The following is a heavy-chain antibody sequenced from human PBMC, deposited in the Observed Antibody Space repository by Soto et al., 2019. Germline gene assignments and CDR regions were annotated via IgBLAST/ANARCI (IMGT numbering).Heavy chain of an antibody. Sequence: QVQLVQSGAEVRKPGASVKVSCKASGYIFTTFGIGWVRQAPGQGLEWMGWISAYNGNRNFAQNVRDRVTMTTDTSTNTAHMELRSLRSDDTAVYYCARDGGTGLDYWGQGTLVTVSS. CDR2: ISAYNGNR. J-gene: IGHJ4*02. CDR3: ARDGGTGLDY. CDR1: GYIFTTFG. V-gene: IGHV1-18*01. D-gene: IGHD1-1*01.